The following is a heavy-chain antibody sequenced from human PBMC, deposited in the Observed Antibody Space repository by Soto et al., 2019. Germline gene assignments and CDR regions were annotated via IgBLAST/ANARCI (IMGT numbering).Heavy chain of an antibody. CDR3: VRYCSTTLCNGVATRTFDY. D-gene: IGHD2-2*01. J-gene: IGHJ4*02. V-gene: IGHV3-48*03. CDR1: RXTFSTYE. CDR2: ISTSGSTV. Sequence: GSLRLTCAASRXTFSTYEMNWVRQAPGKGLEWVSYISTSGSTVYYADSVNCRFTISRDNTRNSLYLQMNSLRDEDTALYYCVRYCSTTLCNGVATRTFDYWGQGNLVTVS.